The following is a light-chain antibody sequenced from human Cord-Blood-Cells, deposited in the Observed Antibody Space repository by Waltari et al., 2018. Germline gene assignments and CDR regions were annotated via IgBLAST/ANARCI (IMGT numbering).Light chain of an antibody. J-gene: IGKJ3*01. CDR1: QSISSY. Sequence: DIQMTQSPSSLSASVGDRVTITCRASQSISSYLIWYQQKPGKAPKRLIYAASSLQSWVPSRFSGCGSGTDFTLTISSLQPEDFATYYCQQSYSTPFTFGPGTKVDIK. CDR3: QQSYSTPFT. CDR2: AAS. V-gene: IGKV1-39*01.